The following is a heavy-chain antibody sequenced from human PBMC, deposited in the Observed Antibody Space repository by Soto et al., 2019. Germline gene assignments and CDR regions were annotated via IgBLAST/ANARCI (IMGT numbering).Heavy chain of an antibody. V-gene: IGHV3-23*01. D-gene: IGHD6-19*01. CDR2: ISSASGST. J-gene: IGHJ4*02. Sequence: GGSLRLSCVASGFTFSRYAMSWVRQAPGKGLEWVSSISSASGSTYYADSVKGRFTITRDNSKNTLYVQMTRLRAEDTAVYYCAKNPSSSGWYYFDHWGRGTLVTVSS. CDR1: GFTFSRYA. CDR3: AKNPSSSGWYYFDH.